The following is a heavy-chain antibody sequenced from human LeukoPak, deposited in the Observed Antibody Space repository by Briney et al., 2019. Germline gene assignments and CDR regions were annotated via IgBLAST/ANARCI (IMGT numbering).Heavy chain of an antibody. CDR3: AKDRALYGDYGYYSDF. Sequence: GGSLRLPCAASGFTFSRYGMHWVRQAPGKGLEWVALIWYDGTNQYYADSVKGRFTISRDNSRNILYLQMNTLRAEDTAVYYCAKDRALYGDYGYYSDFWGQGALVTVSS. D-gene: IGHD4-17*01. CDR1: GFTFSRYG. CDR2: IWYDGTNQ. V-gene: IGHV3-33*06. J-gene: IGHJ4*02.